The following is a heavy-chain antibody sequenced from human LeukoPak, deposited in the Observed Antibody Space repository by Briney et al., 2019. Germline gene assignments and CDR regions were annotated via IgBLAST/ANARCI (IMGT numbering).Heavy chain of an antibody. Sequence: GGSLRLSCAASGFTFSSYAMHWVRQAPGKGLEWVAVISYDGSNKYYADSVKGRFTISRDNSKDTLYLQMNSLRAEDTAVYYCARAHYDILTGYYRENYYYYYMDVWGKGTTVTVSS. CDR1: GFTFSSYA. D-gene: IGHD3-9*01. CDR3: ARAHYDILTGYYRENYYYYYMDV. J-gene: IGHJ6*03. CDR2: ISYDGSNK. V-gene: IGHV3-30*01.